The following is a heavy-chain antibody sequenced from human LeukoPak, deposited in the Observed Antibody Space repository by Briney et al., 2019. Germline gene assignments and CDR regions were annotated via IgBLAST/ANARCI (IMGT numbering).Heavy chain of an antibody. CDR2: IYSGGST. CDR1: GFTVSSNY. CDR3: ARDHDSSDDHNFDY. J-gene: IGHJ4*02. Sequence: PGGSLRLSCAAYGFTVSSNYMSWVRQAPGKGLEWVSVIYSGGSTYYADSVKGRFTISRDNSKNTLYLQMNSLRAEDTAVYYCARDHDSSDDHNFDYWGQGTLVTVSS. D-gene: IGHD3-22*01. V-gene: IGHV3-66*01.